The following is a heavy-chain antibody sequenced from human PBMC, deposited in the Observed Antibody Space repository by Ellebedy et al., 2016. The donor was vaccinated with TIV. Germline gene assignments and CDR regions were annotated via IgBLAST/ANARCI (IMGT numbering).Heavy chain of an antibody. CDR2: IYYSGST. Sequence: SETLSLTXTVSGGSVSSGSYYWSWIRQPPGKGLEWIGYIYYSGSTNYNPSLKSRVTISVDTSKNQFSLKLSSVTAADTAVYYCARAVVTPRPRLPFDYWGQGTLVTVSS. CDR1: GGSVSSGSYY. CDR3: ARAVVTPRPRLPFDY. V-gene: IGHV4-61*01. J-gene: IGHJ4*02. D-gene: IGHD4-23*01.